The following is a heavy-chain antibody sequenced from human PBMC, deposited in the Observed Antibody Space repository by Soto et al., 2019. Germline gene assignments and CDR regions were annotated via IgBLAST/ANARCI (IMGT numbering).Heavy chain of an antibody. Sequence: QVQLQQWGAGLLKPSETLSLTCAVYGGSFSGYYWSWIRQPPGKGLEWIGEINHSGSTNYNPSLKSRVTISVDTSKNQFSLKLSSVTAADTAVYYYARAGPRYNWNYRTQDYWGQGTLVTVSS. CDR3: ARAGPRYNWNYRTQDY. CDR2: INHSGST. CDR1: GGSFSGYY. D-gene: IGHD1-7*01. J-gene: IGHJ4*02. V-gene: IGHV4-34*01.